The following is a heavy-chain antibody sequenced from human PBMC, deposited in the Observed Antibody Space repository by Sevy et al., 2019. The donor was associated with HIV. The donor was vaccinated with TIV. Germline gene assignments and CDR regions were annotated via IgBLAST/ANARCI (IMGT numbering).Heavy chain of an antibody. CDR2: MSNSGTSI. V-gene: IGHV3-48*03. D-gene: IGHD3-9*01. CDR1: GFTFSAYA. CDR3: ARDQTYDILTGGRQSDF. Sequence: GGSLRLSCAASGFTFSAYAMNWVRQAPGKGLEWVSYMSNSGTSIYYVDSVRGRFTISRDDAKNSLFLQMNNLRVEDTAVYYCARDQTYDILTGGRQSDFWGQGTLVTVSS. J-gene: IGHJ4*02.